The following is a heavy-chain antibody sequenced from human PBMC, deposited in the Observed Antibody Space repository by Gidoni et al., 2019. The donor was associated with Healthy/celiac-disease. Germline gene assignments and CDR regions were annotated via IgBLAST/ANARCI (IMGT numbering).Heavy chain of an antibody. CDR3: TKWYYDSSGYYSYFDY. V-gene: IGHV3-15*01. D-gene: IGHD3-22*01. Sequence: EVQLVESGGGLVKPGWSLRLSCAASGFTLGNAWMRGVRQAPGKGLEWVGRIKSKTDGGTTDYAAPVKGRFTISRDDSKNTLYLQMNSLKTEDTAVYYCTKWYYDSSGYYSYFDYWGQGTLVTVSS. CDR2: IKSKTDGGTT. CDR1: GFTLGNAW. J-gene: IGHJ4*02.